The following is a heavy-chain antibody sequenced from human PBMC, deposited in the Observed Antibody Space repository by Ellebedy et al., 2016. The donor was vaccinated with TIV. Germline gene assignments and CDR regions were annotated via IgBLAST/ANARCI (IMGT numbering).Heavy chain of an antibody. V-gene: IGHV3-33*08. CDR3: ASLGSVFI. CDR1: GFSFSSYG. J-gene: IGHJ3*02. Sequence: GESLKISCAASGFSFSSYGMNWVRQAPGKGLEWVAVIWYDGSKKYYADSVKGRFTISRDNSENTLYLQMNSLRAEDTAVYYCASLGSVFIWGQGTMLTASS. CDR2: IWYDGSKK. D-gene: IGHD1-26*01.